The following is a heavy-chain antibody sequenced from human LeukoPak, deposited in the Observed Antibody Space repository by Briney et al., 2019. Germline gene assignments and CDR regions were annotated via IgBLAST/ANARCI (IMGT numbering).Heavy chain of an antibody. CDR3: ATNNYGDYGPHY. Sequence: GGSLRLSCATSGFTLSSYGLHWVRQAPGKGLEWVAVIWFDGSKKYYGDSVKGRFTISRDNSKNTLYLQMNSLRAEDTAVYYCATNNYGDYGPHYWGQGALVTVSS. V-gene: IGHV3-33*01. D-gene: IGHD4-17*01. CDR1: GFTLSSYG. CDR2: IWFDGSKK. J-gene: IGHJ4*02.